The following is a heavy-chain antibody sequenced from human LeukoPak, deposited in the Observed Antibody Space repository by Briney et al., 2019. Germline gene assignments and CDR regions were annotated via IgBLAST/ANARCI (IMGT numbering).Heavy chain of an antibody. V-gene: IGHV1-2*02. CDR2: INPNSGGT. J-gene: IGHJ4*02. Sequence: TSVKVSCKASGYTFTGYYMHWVRQAPGQGLEWMGWINPNSGGTNYAQKLQGRVTMTTDTSTSTAYMELRSLRSGDTAVYYCARGGGYSYGYYFDYWGQGTLVTVSS. D-gene: IGHD5-18*01. CDR1: GYTFTGYY. CDR3: ARGGGYSYGYYFDY.